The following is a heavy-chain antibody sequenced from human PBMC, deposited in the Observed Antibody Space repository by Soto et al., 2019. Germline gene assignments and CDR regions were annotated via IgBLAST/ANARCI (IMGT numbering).Heavy chain of an antibody. Sequence: DTLSLTCTASVGFISRYYWSWIRQPPGKGLEWIGHVFYSGSNNYNPSLKSRVTMSVAASTNLFSLTLKSLTTADTAVYFCARRTITMIGDFDSWGQGPLVTVS. J-gene: IGHJ4*02. CDR1: VGFISRYY. CDR3: ARRTITMIGDFDS. D-gene: IGHD3-10*02. V-gene: IGHV4-59*01. CDR2: VFYSGSN.